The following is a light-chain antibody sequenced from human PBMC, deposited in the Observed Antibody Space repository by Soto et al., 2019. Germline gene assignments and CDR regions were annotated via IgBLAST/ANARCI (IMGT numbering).Light chain of an antibody. Sequence: QSALTQPRSVSGSPGQSVTISCTGTSSDVGTYTYVSWYQQHPGKAPKLIIYDVIKRPSGVPDRFSGSKSGNTASLTISGLQVEDEADYYCCSYAGSYTHVFGTGTKLTVL. CDR3: CSYAGSYTHV. CDR2: DVI. CDR1: SSDVGTYTY. V-gene: IGLV2-11*01. J-gene: IGLJ1*01.